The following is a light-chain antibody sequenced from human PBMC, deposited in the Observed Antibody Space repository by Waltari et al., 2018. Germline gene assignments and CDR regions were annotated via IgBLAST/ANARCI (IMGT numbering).Light chain of an antibody. CDR2: WAS. V-gene: IGKV4-1*01. Sequence: DIVMTQSPDSLAVSLGERATINCKSSQSVLYSSNNGNYLAWYQQKSGQPPKLLIYWASTRASGVPDRFSGSGSRTDFTLTISSLQAEDVAVYYCQQYYSTPRTFGQGTKVEI. CDR3: QQYYSTPRT. J-gene: IGKJ1*01. CDR1: QSVLYSSNNGNY.